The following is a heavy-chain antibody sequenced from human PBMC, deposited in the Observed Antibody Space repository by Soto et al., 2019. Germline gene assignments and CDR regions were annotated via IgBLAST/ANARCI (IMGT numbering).Heavy chain of an antibody. CDR2: IIPNFDTP. J-gene: IGHJ6*02. CDR1: GGSFNNYA. V-gene: IGHV1-69*01. D-gene: IGHD3-10*01. CDR3: TVAMVRQILIFESSGMHV. Sequence: QVHLVQSGAEVKKPGSSVKVSCKTSGGSFNNYAVSWVRQAPGQGLEWMGGIIPNFDTPDYAQKFPDRVTIIADESTSAVSMELRSLRYNDTAVYYCTVAMVRQILIFESSGMHVWGQGTTVIVSS.